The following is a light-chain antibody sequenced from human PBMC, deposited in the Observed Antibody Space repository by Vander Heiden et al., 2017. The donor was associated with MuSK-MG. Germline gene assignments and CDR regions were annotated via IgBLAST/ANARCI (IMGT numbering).Light chain of an antibody. CDR2: EAS. CDR3: IQTSHCPTT. V-gene: IGKV2-30*01. J-gene: IGKJ1*01. CDR1: HCRVSQSSNSY. Sequence: PLCLGSPASVYRGTSHCRVSQSSNSYINWYQQKPGQSPKRLIYEASNRHTGVPDRFSGSGSSTDFTLKINSVEAEDLGIYYCIQTSHCPTTFGQETNVHI.